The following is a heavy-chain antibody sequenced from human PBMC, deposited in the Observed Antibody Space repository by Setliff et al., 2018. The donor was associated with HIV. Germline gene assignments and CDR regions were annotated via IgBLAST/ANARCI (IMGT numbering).Heavy chain of an antibody. CDR1: GGTFSSYA. Sequence: SVKVSCKASGGTFSSYAINWVRQAPGQGLEWMGGIIPIFGTANYAQKFQGRVTITTDESTSTAYLELSSLRSEDTAVYYCARGGADYDYVWGSYPQYYYYMDVWGKGTTVTVSS. D-gene: IGHD3-16*02. V-gene: IGHV1-69*05. CDR3: ARGGADYDYVWGSYPQYYYYMDV. CDR2: IIPIFGTA. J-gene: IGHJ6*03.